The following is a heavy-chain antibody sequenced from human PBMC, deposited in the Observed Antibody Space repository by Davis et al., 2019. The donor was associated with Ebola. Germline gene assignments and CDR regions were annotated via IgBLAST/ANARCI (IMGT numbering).Heavy chain of an antibody. D-gene: IGHD3-22*01. J-gene: IGHJ3*02. CDR2: ISNTGGST. CDR3: AKDKRITMIVVVPGDAFDI. CDR1: GFTFSSYT. Sequence: GESLKISCSASGFTFSSYTMHWVRQAPGKGLEYVSAISNTGGSTYYADSVKGRFTISRDNSKNTLYLQMNSLRAEDTAVYYCAKDKRITMIVVVPGDAFDIWGQGTMVTVSS. V-gene: IGHV3-64*04.